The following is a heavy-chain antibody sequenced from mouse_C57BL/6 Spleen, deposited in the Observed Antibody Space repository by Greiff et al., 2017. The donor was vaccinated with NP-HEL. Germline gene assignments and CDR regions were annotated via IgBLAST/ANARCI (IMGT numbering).Heavy chain of an antibody. Sequence: EVKLMESGGGLVKPGGSLKLSCAASGFTFSDYGMHWVRQAPEKGLEWVAYISSGSSTIYYADTVKGRFTISRENAKNTLFLQMTSLRSEDTAMYYCAKDSSGYVMDYWGQGTTLTVSS. V-gene: IGHV5-17*01. CDR3: AKDSSGYVMDY. D-gene: IGHD3-2*02. J-gene: IGHJ2*01. CDR1: GFTFSDYG. CDR2: ISSGSSTI.